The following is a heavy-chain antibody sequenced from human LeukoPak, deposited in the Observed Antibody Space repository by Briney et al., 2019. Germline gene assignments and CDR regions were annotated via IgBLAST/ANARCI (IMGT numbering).Heavy chain of an antibody. CDR3: AKDERLGYCSSTSCYTTDY. V-gene: IGHV3-30-3*01. CDR2: ISYDGSNK. J-gene: IGHJ4*02. CDR1: GFTFSSYA. Sequence: PGGSLRLSRAASGFTFSSYAMHWVRQAPGKGLEWVAVISYDGSNKYYADSVKGRFTISRDNSKNTLYLQMNSLRAEDTAVYYCAKDERLGYCSSTSCYTTDYWGQGTLVTVSS. D-gene: IGHD2-2*02.